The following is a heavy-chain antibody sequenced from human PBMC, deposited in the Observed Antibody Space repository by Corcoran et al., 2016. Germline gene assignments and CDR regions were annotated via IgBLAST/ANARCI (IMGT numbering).Heavy chain of an antibody. CDR1: GYSISSGYY. J-gene: IGHJ4*02. CDR2: IYHGGTT. D-gene: IGHD2-21*02. V-gene: IGHV4-38-2*02. CDR3: ARGVRVVTNPEFDY. Sequence: QVQLQESGPGLVKPSETLSLTCTVSGYSISSGYYWGWIRQPPGTGLEWIANIYHGGTTYYNPSLKTRVTIAVDTSKKQFSLKLRSVTAADTAVYYCARGVRVVTNPEFDYWGQGTLVTVSS.